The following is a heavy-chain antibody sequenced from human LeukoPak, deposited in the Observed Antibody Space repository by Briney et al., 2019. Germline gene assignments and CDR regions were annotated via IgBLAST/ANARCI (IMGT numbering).Heavy chain of an antibody. V-gene: IGHV3-30*02. J-gene: IGHJ4*02. CDR3: AKAELGVDIFFDY. Sequence: GGSLRLSCAVSGFTIGSYGMHWVRQAPGKGLEWVAFMRFDGSLKHYADSVKGRFTISRDNSKNTLYLQLNSLRAEDTVFYYCAKAELGVDIFFDYWGQGTLVTVSS. CDR2: MRFDGSLK. CDR1: GFTIGSYG. D-gene: IGHD3-3*01.